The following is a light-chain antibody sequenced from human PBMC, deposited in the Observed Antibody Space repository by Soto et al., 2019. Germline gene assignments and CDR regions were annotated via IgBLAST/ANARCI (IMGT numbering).Light chain of an antibody. CDR3: SSYASSSTPYV. Sequence: QPVLTQPASVSGSPGQSITISCTGTSSDVGGFDFVSWYQHHPGKAPKLMICDVSNRPSGVSNRFSGSKSGNTASLTISGLQAEDEADYYCSSYASSSTPYVFGTGTKVTVL. J-gene: IGLJ1*01. CDR2: DVS. CDR1: SSDVGGFDF. V-gene: IGLV2-14*03.